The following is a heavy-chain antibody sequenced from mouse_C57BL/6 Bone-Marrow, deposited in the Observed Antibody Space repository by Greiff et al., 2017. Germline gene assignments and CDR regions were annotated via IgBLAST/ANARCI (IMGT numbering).Heavy chain of an antibody. J-gene: IGHJ3*01. D-gene: IGHD3-2*02. CDR1: GYTFTSYW. CDR3: ARPTAQATCAWFAY. Sequence: VQLQQPGAELVKPGASVKLSCKASGYTFTSYWMQWVKQRPGQGLEWIGEIDPSDSYTNYHQKFKGKATLTVDTSSSTTYMQLSSLTSEDSAVYYCARPTAQATCAWFAYWGQGTLVTVSA. V-gene: IGHV1-50*01. CDR2: IDPSDSYT.